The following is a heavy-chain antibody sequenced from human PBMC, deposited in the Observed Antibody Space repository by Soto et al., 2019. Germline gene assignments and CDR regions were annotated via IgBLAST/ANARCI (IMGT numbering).Heavy chain of an antibody. D-gene: IGHD1-26*01. V-gene: IGHV3-7*01. J-gene: IGHJ3*02. CDR1: GCIFSHYT. CDR3: ARELLRVCSFDI. Sequence: PGGSLRLSCAASGCIFSHYTMNWVRQSPGKGLEWVANIKEDGSENYYVDSVKGRFTISRDNAKNSLYLQMNSLRAEDTAVYYCARELLRVCSFDIWGQGTMVTVSS. CDR2: IKEDGSEN.